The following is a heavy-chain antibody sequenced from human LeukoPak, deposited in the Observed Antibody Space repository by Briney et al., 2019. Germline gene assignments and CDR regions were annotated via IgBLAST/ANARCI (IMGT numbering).Heavy chain of an antibody. CDR1: GFSFSTYW. V-gene: IGHV3-23*01. CDR2: ISGRAGST. D-gene: IGHD6-19*01. J-gene: IGHJ4*02. Sequence: GGSLRLSCAASGFSFSTYWMHWVRQVPGKGLEWVSAISGRAGSTSYADSVKGRFTISRDNSKNTLYLQMNSLRAEDTAVYYCAKDGVAGKIMYYFDYWGQGTLVTVSS. CDR3: AKDGVAGKIMYYFDY.